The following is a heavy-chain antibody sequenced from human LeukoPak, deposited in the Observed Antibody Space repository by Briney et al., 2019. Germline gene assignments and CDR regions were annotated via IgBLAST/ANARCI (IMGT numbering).Heavy chain of an antibody. CDR1: GGSISGRRYY. J-gene: IGHJ2*01. CDR3: ARLRLHTPNWYFDL. Sequence: PSETLSLTCSVSGGSISGRRYYWGWIRQPPGRGLEWIGSIHYDGATYYNPSLKSRVTMSVDTSKNQFSLKLSSVTAADTAVYYCARLRLHTPNWYFDLWGRGTLVTVSS. D-gene: IGHD4-11*01. V-gene: IGHV4-39*07. CDR2: IHYDGAT.